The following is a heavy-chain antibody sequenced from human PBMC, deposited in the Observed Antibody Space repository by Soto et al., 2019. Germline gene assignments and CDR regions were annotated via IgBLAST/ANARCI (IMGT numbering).Heavy chain of an antibody. CDR3: ARDKGDQLLPFVAFDI. CDR2: ISAYNGNT. Sequence: QVQLVQSGAEVKKPGASVKVSCKASGYTFTSYGISWVRQAPGQGLEWMGWISAYNGNTNYAQKLQGRVTMTTDTSTSTAYRELRSLRSDDTAVYYCARDKGDQLLPFVAFDIWGQGTMVTVSS. V-gene: IGHV1-18*01. CDR1: GYTFTSYG. D-gene: IGHD2-2*01. J-gene: IGHJ3*02.